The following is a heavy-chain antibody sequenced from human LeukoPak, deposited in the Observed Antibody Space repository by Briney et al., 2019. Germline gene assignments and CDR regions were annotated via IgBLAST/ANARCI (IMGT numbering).Heavy chain of an antibody. CDR1: GFTVSSNY. CDR3: ARDAGWFGDRGPRYYYYGMGV. J-gene: IGHJ6*02. V-gene: IGHV3-66*01. Sequence: GGSLRLSCAASGFTVSSNYMSWVRQAPGKGLEWVSVIYSGGSTYYADSVKGRFTISRDNSKNTLYLQMNSLRAEDTAVYYCARDAGWFGDRGPRYYYYGMGVWGQGTTVTVSS. CDR2: IYSGGST. D-gene: IGHD3-10*01.